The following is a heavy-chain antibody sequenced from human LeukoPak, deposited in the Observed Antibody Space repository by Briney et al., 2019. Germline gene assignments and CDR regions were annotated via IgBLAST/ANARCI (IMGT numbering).Heavy chain of an antibody. CDR1: GGSISSGGYY. J-gene: IGHJ4*02. V-gene: IGHV4-31*03. Sequence: PSETLSLTCTVSGGSISSGGYYWSWIRQLPGKGLEWIGYIYYSGSTYYNPSLKSRVTISVDTSKNQFSLKLSSVTAADTAVYYCARDYYDSSGYYPFDYWGQGTLVTVSS. D-gene: IGHD3-22*01. CDR3: ARDYYDSSGYYPFDY. CDR2: IYYSGST.